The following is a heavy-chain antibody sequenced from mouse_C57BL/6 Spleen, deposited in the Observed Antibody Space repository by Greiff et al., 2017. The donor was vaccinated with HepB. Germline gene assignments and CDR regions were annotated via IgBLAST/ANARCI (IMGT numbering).Heavy chain of an antibody. CDR3: ARRLPLYYAMDY. D-gene: IGHD2-2*01. Sequence: QVQLQQSGAELVRPGTSVKVSCKASGYAFTNYLIEWVKQRPGQGLEWIGVINPGSGGTNYNEKFKGKATLTADKSSSTAYMQLSSLTSEDSAVYFCARRLPLYYAMDYWGQGTSVTVSS. CDR1: GYAFTNYL. CDR2: INPGSGGT. J-gene: IGHJ4*01. V-gene: IGHV1-54*01.